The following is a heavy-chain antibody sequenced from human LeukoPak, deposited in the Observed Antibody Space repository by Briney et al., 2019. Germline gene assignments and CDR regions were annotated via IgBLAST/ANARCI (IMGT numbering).Heavy chain of an antibody. D-gene: IGHD1-26*01. V-gene: IGHV3-7*01. CDR3: ATDPLWESDPFDR. J-gene: IGHJ3*01. CDR2: IKQDGSKK. CDR1: GFTFSSTYW. Sequence: PGGSQRLSCVGSGFTFSSTYWMTWARQAPGKGLEWVANIKQDGSKKYYVDSVKGRFTISRDNAKNSLFLQMNSLRVEDTALYYCATDPLWESDPFDRWGRETGVSVSS.